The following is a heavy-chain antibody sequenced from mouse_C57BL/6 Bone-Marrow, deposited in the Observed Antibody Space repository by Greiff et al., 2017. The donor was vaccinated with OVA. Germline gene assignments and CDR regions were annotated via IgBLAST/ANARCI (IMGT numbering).Heavy chain of an antibody. CDR2: IDPSDSYT. CDR1: GYTFTSYW. J-gene: IGHJ1*03. D-gene: IGHD1-1*01. CDR3: ARKFYYGSSHWYFDV. Sequence: QVQLQQPGAELVMPGASVKLSCKASGYTFTSYWMHWVKQRPGQGLEWIGEIDPSDSYTNYNQKFKGKSTLTVDQSSSTAYMQLSSLTSEDSAVYYCARKFYYGSSHWYFDVWGTGTTVTVSS. V-gene: IGHV1-69*01.